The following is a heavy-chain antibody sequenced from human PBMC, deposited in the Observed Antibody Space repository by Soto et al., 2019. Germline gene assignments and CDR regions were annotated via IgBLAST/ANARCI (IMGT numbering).Heavy chain of an antibody. CDR1: GFTFNSYW. CDR3: ARPVGPVVAATGWFDP. J-gene: IGHJ5*02. Sequence: EVQLVETGGGLVQPGGSLRLSCAASGFTFNSYWMHWVRQAPGKGLVWVSRINSDGSSTSYADSVKGRFTISRDNAKNPMYLQRNSRRAEDTAVYYCARPVGPVVAATGWFDPWGQGTLVTVSS. V-gene: IGHV3-74*01. CDR2: INSDGSST. D-gene: IGHD2-15*01.